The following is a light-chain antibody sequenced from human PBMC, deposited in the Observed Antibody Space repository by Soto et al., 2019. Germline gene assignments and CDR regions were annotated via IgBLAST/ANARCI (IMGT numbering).Light chain of an antibody. J-gene: IGKJ2*01. V-gene: IGKV3-20*01. CDR2: GAS. CDR3: QQYGSSVT. Sequence: EIVLTQSPGTLSLSPGERATLSCRASQSVSSSYLAWYQQKPGQAPRLLIYGASSRATGIPARFSGSGSGTAFTLTISRLEPEDFAVYYCQQYGSSVTFGQGTKLEIK. CDR1: QSVSSSY.